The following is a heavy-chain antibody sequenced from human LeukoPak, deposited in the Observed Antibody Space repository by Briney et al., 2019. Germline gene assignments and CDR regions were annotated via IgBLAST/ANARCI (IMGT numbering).Heavy chain of an antibody. CDR2: IYSGGST. J-gene: IGHJ4*02. Sequence: GGSLRLSCAASEFTVSSNYMNWVRQAPGKGLEWVSFIYSGGSTYYADSVRGRFTISRDSSKNTLYLQMNSLRAEDTAVYFCATFTPLRAFDFWGQGTLVTVSS. CDR1: EFTVSSNY. CDR3: ATFTPLRAFDF. D-gene: IGHD3-16*01. V-gene: IGHV3-66*01.